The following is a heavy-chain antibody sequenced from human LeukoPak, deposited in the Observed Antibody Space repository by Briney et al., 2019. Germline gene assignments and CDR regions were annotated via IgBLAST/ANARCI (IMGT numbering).Heavy chain of an antibody. V-gene: IGHV4-34*01. J-gene: IGHJ6*02. CDR3: ARARVYYYGSGYYYYGMDV. D-gene: IGHD3-10*01. CDR2: INHSGST. CDR1: GGSFNGYY. Sequence: PSETLSLTLAGHGGSFNGYYWSWVRQSPGKGLEWVWGINHSGSTNYNPSLKSRVTISVDTSKNQFSLKLSSVTAADTAVYYCARARVYYYGSGYYYYGMDVWGQGTTVTVSS.